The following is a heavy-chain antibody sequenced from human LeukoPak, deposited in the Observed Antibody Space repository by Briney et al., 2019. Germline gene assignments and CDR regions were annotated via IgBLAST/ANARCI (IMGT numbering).Heavy chain of an antibody. J-gene: IGHJ6*02. CDR3: ATYTHWVAGDV. CDR2: MNQDGSAK. Sequence: GGSLRLSCAASGFTFSSYWMSWVRQAPGKGLEWVANMNQDGSAKDYVDSVKGRFTISRDNARNSLYLQMSSLRAEDTAVYYCATYTHWVAGDVWGQGTSVTVSS. D-gene: IGHD3-16*01. CDR1: GFTFSSYW. V-gene: IGHV3-7*01.